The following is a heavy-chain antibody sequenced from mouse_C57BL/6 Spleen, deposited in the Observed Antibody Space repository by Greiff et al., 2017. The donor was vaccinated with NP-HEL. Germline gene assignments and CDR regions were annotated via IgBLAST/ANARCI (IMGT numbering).Heavy chain of an antibody. CDR1: VYTFTSYW. J-gene: IGHJ3*01. CDR3: ARGGLDGYVSWFAY. Sequence: QVQLQQPGAELVKPGASVKLSCKASVYTFTSYWMQWVKQRPGQGLEWIGEIDPSDSYTNYNQKFKGKATLTVDTSSSTAYMQLSSLTSEDSAVYYCARGGLDGYVSWFAYWGQGTLVTVSA. D-gene: IGHD2-2*01. V-gene: IGHV1-50*01. CDR2: IDPSDSYT.